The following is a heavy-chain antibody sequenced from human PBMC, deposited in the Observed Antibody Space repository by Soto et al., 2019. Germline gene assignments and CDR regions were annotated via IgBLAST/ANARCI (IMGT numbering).Heavy chain of an antibody. CDR3: ARGGGYDSFDY. CDR1: GGSISSGGYS. D-gene: IGHD5-12*01. Sequence: SETLSLTCAVSGGSISSGGYSWSWIRQPPGKGLEWIGYIYHSGSTYYNPSLKSRVTISVDRSKNQFSLKLSSVTAADMAVYYCARGGGYDSFDYWGQGVLVTVSS. CDR2: IYHSGST. V-gene: IGHV4-30-2*01. J-gene: IGHJ4*02.